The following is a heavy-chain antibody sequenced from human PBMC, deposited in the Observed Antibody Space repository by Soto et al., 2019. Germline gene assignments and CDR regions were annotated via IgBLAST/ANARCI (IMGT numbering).Heavy chain of an antibody. D-gene: IGHD2-2*01. Sequence: QVQLVQSGAEVKKPGSSVKVSCKASGGTFSSYTISWVRQAPGQGLEWMGRIIPILGIANYAQKFQGRVTSTADKSTSTAYMELSSLRSEDTAVYYCARYCSSTSCGSDYYYGMDVWGQGTTVTVSS. V-gene: IGHV1-69*02. CDR3: ARYCSSTSCGSDYYYGMDV. J-gene: IGHJ6*02. CDR2: IIPILGIA. CDR1: GGTFSSYT.